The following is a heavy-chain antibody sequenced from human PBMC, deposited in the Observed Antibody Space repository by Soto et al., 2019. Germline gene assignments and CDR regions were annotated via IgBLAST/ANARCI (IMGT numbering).Heavy chain of an antibody. Sequence: LRLSCAASGFTFSSYAMSWVRQAPGKGLEWVSTLSGSSVTTYYADSVKGRFTISRDNSKNTLYLQMNGLRADDTAVYYCAKVLVAVAGIDYWGQGTLVTVSS. CDR2: LSGSSVTT. CDR3: AKVLVAVAGIDY. CDR1: GFTFSSYA. D-gene: IGHD6-19*01. J-gene: IGHJ4*02. V-gene: IGHV3-23*01.